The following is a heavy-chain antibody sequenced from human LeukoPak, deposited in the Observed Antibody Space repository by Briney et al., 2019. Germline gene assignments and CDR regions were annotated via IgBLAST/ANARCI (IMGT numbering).Heavy chain of an antibody. CDR1: GFTFSSYG. D-gene: IGHD6-19*01. J-gene: IGHJ4*02. CDR3: ARERSSGWSFDY. Sequence: GGSLRLSCAASGFTFSSYGMHWVRQAPGKGLEWVAVIWYDGSNKYYADSVKGRFTISRDNSKNTLYLQMNSLRAEDTAVYYCARERSSGWSFDYWGQGTLVTVSS. CDR2: IWYDGSNK. V-gene: IGHV3-33*01.